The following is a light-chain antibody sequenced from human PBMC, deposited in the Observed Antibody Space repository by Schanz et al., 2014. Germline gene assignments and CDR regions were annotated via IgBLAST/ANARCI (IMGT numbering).Light chain of an antibody. J-gene: IGLJ3*02. V-gene: IGLV2-23*01. CDR1: SRDVGKYNL. CDR3: CSYANDTIWV. Sequence: QSALTQPASVSGSPGQSITISCTGTSRDVGKYNLVSWHQQLPGKAPKLIIYEGTKRPSGVSNRFSVSKSGNTASLTISGLQAEDEADYYCCSYANDTIWVFGGGTKLTVL. CDR2: EGT.